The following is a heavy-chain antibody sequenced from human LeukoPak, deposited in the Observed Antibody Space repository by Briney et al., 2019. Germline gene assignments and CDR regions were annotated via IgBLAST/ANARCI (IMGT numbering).Heavy chain of an antibody. CDR2: IYYNGTT. Sequence: PSETLSLTCTVSGDSISTSTYYWGWIRQPPGKGLEWIVSIYYNGTTYYNPSLKSRVSISVDTSKNQFSLKVTSVTATDTALYYCARHSRNPTSGPSFDYWGQGTLVTVSS. D-gene: IGHD5-12*01. V-gene: IGHV4-39*01. J-gene: IGHJ4*02. CDR3: ARHSRNPTSGPSFDY. CDR1: GDSISTSTYY.